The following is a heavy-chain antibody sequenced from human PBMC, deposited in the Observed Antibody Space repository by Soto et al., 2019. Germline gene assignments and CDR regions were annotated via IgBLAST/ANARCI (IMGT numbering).Heavy chain of an antibody. CDR2: LKSKSDGGTT. J-gene: IGHJ5*02. CDR1: GFTVSNAW. CDR3: MTGRS. V-gene: IGHV3-15*07. Sequence: EVQVVESRGGLVKPGGSLRLSCAVSGFTVSNAWMHWVRQAPGKGLQWVGRLKSKSDGGTTDYTAPVKGRFTMSRDDSKNTLYLQMNSLKTEDTAVYFCMTGRSWGQGTLVTVSS.